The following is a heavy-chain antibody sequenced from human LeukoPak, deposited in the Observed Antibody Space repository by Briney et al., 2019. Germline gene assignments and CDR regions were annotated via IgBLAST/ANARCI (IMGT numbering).Heavy chain of an antibody. CDR1: GFTCSYYV. V-gene: IGHV3-23*01. D-gene: IGHD1-26*01. CDR2: ISGSGGST. Sequence: GGSLRLSCAASGFTCSYYVMSWVRQAPGKGLEWVSGISGSGGSTYYADSVKGRFTISRDNSKNTMYPQMNSLRAEDTAVYYCAKDRDGGATTRPKGFDYWGQGILVTVSS. CDR3: AKDRDGGATTRPKGFDY. J-gene: IGHJ4*02.